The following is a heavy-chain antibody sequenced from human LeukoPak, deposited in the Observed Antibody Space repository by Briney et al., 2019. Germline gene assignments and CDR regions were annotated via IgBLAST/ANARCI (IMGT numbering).Heavy chain of an antibody. J-gene: IGHJ6*03. CDR1: GFTFSYYS. CDR3: AKVDRGDYSSSPVPYYNYYMNV. Sequence: PGGSLRLSCAASGFTFSYYSMNWVRQAPGRGLEWVSCISSSSSLIFYSDSVRGRFTISRDNAKNFLYLHMNSLRVEDTAVYYCAKVDRGDYSSSPVPYYNYYMNVWGKGTTVTVSS. V-gene: IGHV3-21*01. CDR2: ISSSSSLI. D-gene: IGHD6-13*01.